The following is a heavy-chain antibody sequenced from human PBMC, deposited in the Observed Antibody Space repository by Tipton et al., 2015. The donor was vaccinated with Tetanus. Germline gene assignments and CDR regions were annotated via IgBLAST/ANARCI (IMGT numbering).Heavy chain of an antibody. D-gene: IGHD3/OR15-3a*01. V-gene: IGHV3-23*01. CDR1: GFTFSNVG. CDR3: AKGGNFWTGSFFNALDL. Sequence: SLRLSCAASGFTFSNVGMSWVRQSPGKGLEWVSGVSGNGGETYYADSVKGRFTISRDNSQDTVYLQINSLRVEDTAIYYFAKGGNFWTGSFFNALDLWGRGTNVTVSS. J-gene: IGHJ3*01. CDR2: VSGNGGET.